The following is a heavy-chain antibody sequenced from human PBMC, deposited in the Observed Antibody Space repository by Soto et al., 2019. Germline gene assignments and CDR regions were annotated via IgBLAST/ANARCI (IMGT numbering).Heavy chain of an antibody. D-gene: IGHD3-22*01. CDR1: GGTFSSYA. CDR2: IIPIFGTA. CDR3: ARDKGGYDSSGYAFDI. J-gene: IGHJ3*02. Sequence: QVQLVQSGAEVKKPGSSVKVSCKASGGTFSSYAISWVRQAPGQGLEWMGGIIPIFGTANYGQKFQGRVTITADESTSTAYMGLSSLRSEDTAVYYCARDKGGYDSSGYAFDIWGQGTMVTVSS. V-gene: IGHV1-69*01.